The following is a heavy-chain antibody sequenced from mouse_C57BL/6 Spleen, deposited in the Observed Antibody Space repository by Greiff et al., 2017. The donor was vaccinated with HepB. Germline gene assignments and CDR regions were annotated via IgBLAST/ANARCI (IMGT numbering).Heavy chain of an antibody. Sequence: VQLQQSGAELVKPGASVKLSCKASGYTFTSYWMHWVKQRPGQGLEWIGMIHPNSGSTNYNEKFKSKATLTVDKSSSTAYMQLSSLTSEDSAVYYCAREANWDRDWFAYWGQGTLVTVSA. CDR3: AREANWDRDWFAY. CDR2: IHPNSGST. J-gene: IGHJ3*01. V-gene: IGHV1-64*01. CDR1: GYTFTSYW. D-gene: IGHD4-1*01.